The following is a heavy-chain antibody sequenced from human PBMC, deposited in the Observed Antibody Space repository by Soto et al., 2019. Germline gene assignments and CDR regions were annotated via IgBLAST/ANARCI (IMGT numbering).Heavy chain of an antibody. CDR1: GGSISRYY. CDR3: ARARTVSWFDP. CDR2: IYYSGST. Sequence: SGTLSPTRPVSGGSISRYYLNWVRQPPGKGLEWIGYIYYSGSTNYNPSLKSRVTISVDTSKNQFSLKLSSVTAADTAVYYCARARTVSWFDPWGQGTLVTVSS. V-gene: IGHV4-59*01. J-gene: IGHJ5*02. D-gene: IGHD4-17*01.